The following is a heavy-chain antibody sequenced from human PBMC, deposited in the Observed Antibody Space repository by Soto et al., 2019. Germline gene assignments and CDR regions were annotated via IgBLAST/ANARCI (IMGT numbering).Heavy chain of an antibody. CDR3: AKDSFEDVWSGYLNWFDP. D-gene: IGHD3-3*01. V-gene: IGHV3-30*18. CDR2: ISYDGSHK. CDR1: GFTFRSYG. Sequence: QVKLVESGGGVVQPGTSLRLSCAASGFTFRSYGMHWVRQAPGKGLEWVAIISYDGSHKYYADSVKDRFTISRDNSKNPLYLHMNSLRAEDTAVYYCAKDSFEDVWSGYLNWFDPWGQGTLVTVSS. J-gene: IGHJ5*02.